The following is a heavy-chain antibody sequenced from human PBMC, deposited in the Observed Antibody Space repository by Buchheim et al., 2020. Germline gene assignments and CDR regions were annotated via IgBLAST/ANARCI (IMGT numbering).Heavy chain of an antibody. CDR2: ISYDGSNK. D-gene: IGHD1-7*01. CDR3: ARDSGTTLLYYYYYGMDV. Sequence: QVQLVESGGGMVQPGRSLRLSCAASGFTFSSYAMHWVRQAPGKGLEWVAVISYDGSNKYYADSVKGRFTISRDNSKNTLYLQMNSLRAEDTAVYYCARDSGTTLLYYYYYGMDVWGQGTT. J-gene: IGHJ6*02. CDR1: GFTFSSYA. V-gene: IGHV3-30*04.